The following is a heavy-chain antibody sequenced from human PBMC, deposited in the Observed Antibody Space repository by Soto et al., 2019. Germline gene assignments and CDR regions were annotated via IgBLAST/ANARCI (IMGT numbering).Heavy chain of an antibody. V-gene: IGHV3-23*01. CDR1: GFTFGIYA. D-gene: IGHD6-13*01. CDR3: ARVAPEYSSTPRRFDF. J-gene: IGHJ4*02. CDR2: ISGSGGSI. Sequence: GGSLRLSCAASGFTFGIYAVSCVRQAPGKGLDWVSSISGSGGSIYYAHSVKGRFTISRDKTKNTLDLQMNSLRAADTAVYHCARVAPEYSSTPRRFDFWGQGTLVTVSS.